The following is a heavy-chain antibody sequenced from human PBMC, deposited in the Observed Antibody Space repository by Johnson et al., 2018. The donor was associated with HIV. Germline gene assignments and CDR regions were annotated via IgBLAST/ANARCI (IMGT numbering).Heavy chain of an antibody. J-gene: IGHJ3*02. CDR2: IRYDGSNT. Sequence: QVQLVESGGGVVQPGGSLRLSCAASGFTFSSYGMHWVRQAPGKGLEWVAFIRYDGSNTYYADSVKGRFTISRDNSKNTLYLQMNSLRAEDTAVYYCAKDFGYPRPRDAFDIWGQGTMVTVSS. CDR1: GFTFSSYG. CDR3: AKDFGYPRPRDAFDI. D-gene: IGHD5-12*01. V-gene: IGHV3-30*02.